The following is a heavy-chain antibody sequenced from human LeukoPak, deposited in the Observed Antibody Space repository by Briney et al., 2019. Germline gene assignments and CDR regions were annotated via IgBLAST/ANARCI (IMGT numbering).Heavy chain of an antibody. CDR1: GFTFSSYS. D-gene: IGHD2-15*01. CDR3: ARVSCSGGSCPYYFDY. Sequence: GGSLRLSCAASGFTFSSYSMNWVRQAPGKGLEWVSSISSSSSYIYYADSVKGRFTISRDNAKNSLYLQMNSLIAEDTAVYYCARVSCSGGSCPYYFDYWGQGTLVTVS. J-gene: IGHJ4*02. V-gene: IGHV3-21*01. CDR2: ISSSSSYI.